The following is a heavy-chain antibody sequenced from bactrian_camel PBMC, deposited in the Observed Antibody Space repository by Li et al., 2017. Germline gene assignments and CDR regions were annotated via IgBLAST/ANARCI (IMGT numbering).Heavy chain of an antibody. CDR2: INAGGDSP. D-gene: IGHD5*01. CDR3: AKSGQSYGLGSEDEYDY. Sequence: DVQLVESGGGLVQPGGSLRLSCAVSGFTFSNYAMSWVRQAPGKGLEWVSGINAGGDSPYYADAVKGRFAISRDNAKNTLYLQLNSLKIEDMAMYYCAKSGQSYGLGSEDEYDYWGQGTQVTVS. CDR1: GFTFSNYA. V-gene: IGHV3S31*01. J-gene: IGHJ4*01.